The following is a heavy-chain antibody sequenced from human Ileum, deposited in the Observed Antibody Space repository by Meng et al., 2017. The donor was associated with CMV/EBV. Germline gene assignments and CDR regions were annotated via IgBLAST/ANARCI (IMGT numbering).Heavy chain of an antibody. D-gene: IGHD6-19*01. CDR2: MNPNSGNT. Sequence: ASAKVSCKASGYTFTSYDINWVRQATGQGLEWMGWMNPNSGNTGYAQKFQGRVNITRNTSISTAYMGLSSLRAEDTAVYYCARGEQWLGPDYWGQGTLVTVSS. J-gene: IGHJ4*02. CDR1: GYTFTSYD. V-gene: IGHV1-8*03. CDR3: ARGEQWLGPDY.